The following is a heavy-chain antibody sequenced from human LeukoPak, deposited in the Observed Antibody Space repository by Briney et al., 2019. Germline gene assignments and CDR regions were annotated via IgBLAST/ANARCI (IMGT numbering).Heavy chain of an antibody. V-gene: IGHV3-48*03. CDR2: ISITGGIK. CDR3: AKVASEYYGLDV. Sequence: GGSLRLSRAASGFTFSSYEFSWVRQAPGKGLEWVSYISITGGIKYYGESVKGRFTISRDNAKNSLYLQMDSLRGEDTAVYYCAKVASEYYGLDVWGKGTTVTVSS. D-gene: IGHD1-14*01. J-gene: IGHJ6*04. CDR1: GFTFSSYE.